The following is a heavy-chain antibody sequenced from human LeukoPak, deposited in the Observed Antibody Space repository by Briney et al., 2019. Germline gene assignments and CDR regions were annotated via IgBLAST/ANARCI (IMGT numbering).Heavy chain of an antibody. CDR3: ARAMVWDHGDY. V-gene: IGHV3-53*01. CDR2: IYSGGST. CDR1: GFTVSSNY. D-gene: IGHD1-14*01. Sequence: GGSLRLSCAASGFTVSSNYMSWVRQAPGKGLEWVSVIYSGGSTYYADSVKGRFTISRDNSKNTLYLQMNSLRAEDTAVYYCARAMVWDHGDYWGQGTLVTVSS. J-gene: IGHJ4*02.